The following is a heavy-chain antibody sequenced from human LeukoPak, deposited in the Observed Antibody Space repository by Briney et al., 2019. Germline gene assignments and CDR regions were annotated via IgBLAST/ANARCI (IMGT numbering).Heavy chain of an antibody. CDR3: ARQPVDEYGDYGLDY. V-gene: IGHV5-51*01. Sequence: GEPLKISCKGPGYSFTSYWIDWVRQMPGKGLEWMGIIYPGDSDTRYSPSFQGQVTISADKSISTAYLEWNSLKASDTAMDYFARQPVDEYGDYGLDYWGQGTLVTVSS. CDR2: IYPGDSDT. CDR1: GYSFTSYW. J-gene: IGHJ4*02. D-gene: IGHD4-17*01.